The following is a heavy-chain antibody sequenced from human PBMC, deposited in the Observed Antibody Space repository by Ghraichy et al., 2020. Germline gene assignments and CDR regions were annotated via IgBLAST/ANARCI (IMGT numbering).Heavy chain of an antibody. J-gene: IGHJ4*02. CDR3: SRDQSCRFGNYFDS. CDR1: GGSINDNY. V-gene: IGHV4-59*01. CDR2: ISPRGTT. Sequence: SETLSLTCSVSGGSINDNYWTWIRQSPGKGLEWIGYISPRGTTNYNPSLKSCVTVSVDTSKNQFSLMLSSVTAADTAVYYCSRDQSCRFGNYFDSWGQGKVVTVSS. D-gene: IGHD3-10*01.